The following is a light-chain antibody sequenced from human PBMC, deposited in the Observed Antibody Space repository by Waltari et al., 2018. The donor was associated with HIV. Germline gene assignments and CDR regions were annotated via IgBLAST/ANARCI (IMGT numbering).Light chain of an antibody. V-gene: IGKV4-1*01. CDR3: QQYHRVPYT. CDR2: WAS. J-gene: IGKJ2*01. Sequence: DAVVTQSPDSLAVSVGETATINCKSNQGPRYRSENQNFLAWYQQKPGQRPKLLTDWASTRQSGVPDRFSGSVSGTDFTLTISTLQAEDVAVYYCQQYHRVPYTFGQGTKLQIK. CDR1: QGPRYRSENQNF.